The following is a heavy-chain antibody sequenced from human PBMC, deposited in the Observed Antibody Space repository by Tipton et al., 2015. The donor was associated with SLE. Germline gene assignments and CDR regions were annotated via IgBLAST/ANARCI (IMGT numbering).Heavy chain of an antibody. CDR2: IFQSGTA. J-gene: IGHJ6*02. CDR3: ARDKDGGYSYGLNGLDV. CDR1: GGSISSVGFS. D-gene: IGHD5-18*01. Sequence: TLSLTCAVSGGSISSVGFSWSWIRQSPGTGLEWIGYIFQSGTAYYHPSLKSRVTISLDTSKNQFSLMLSSVTAADTALYYCARDKDGGYSYGLNGLDVWGQGTTVTVSS. V-gene: IGHV4-30-2*06.